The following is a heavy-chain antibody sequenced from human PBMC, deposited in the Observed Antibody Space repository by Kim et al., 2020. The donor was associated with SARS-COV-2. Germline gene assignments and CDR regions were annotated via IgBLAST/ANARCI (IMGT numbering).Heavy chain of an antibody. V-gene: IGHV3-21*01. D-gene: IGHD3-9*01. CDR1: GFTFSSYS. CDR3: ARGHYDILTGNFYYYGMDV. Sequence: GGSLRLSCAASGFTFSSYSMNWVRQAPGKGLEWVSSISSSSSYIYYADSVKGRFTISRDNAKNSLYLQMNSLRAEDTAVYYCARGHYDILTGNFYYYGMDVWGQGTTVTVSS. CDR2: ISSSSSYI. J-gene: IGHJ6*02.